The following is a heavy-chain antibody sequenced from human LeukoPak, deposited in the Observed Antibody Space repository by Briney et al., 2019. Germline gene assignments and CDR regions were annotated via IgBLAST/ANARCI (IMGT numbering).Heavy chain of an antibody. J-gene: IGHJ4*02. CDR1: GGTFSGYA. V-gene: IGHV1-69*01. D-gene: IGHD3-16*01. CDR3: ARVLVPAGGGVVDY. CDR2: IIPIFGTA. Sequence: SVKVSCKASGGTFSGYAISWVRQAPGQGLEWMGGIIPIFGTANYAQKFQGRVTITADESTSTAYMELSSLRSEDTAVYYCARVLVPAGGGVVDYWGQGTLVTVSS.